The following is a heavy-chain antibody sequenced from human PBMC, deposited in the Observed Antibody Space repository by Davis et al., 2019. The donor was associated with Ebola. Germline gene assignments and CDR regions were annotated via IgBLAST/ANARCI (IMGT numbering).Heavy chain of an antibody. CDR2: IYSDDSDT. Sequence: GGSLRLSCKVSEYSFTSHWFGWVRQMPGKGLEYMGIIYSDDSDTRYSPSFQGQVTISADMSINTAYLQWNSLKASDTAMYYCARLNDYSPFDDWGQGTLVTVSS. D-gene: IGHD4-11*01. CDR3: ARLNDYSPFDD. CDR1: EYSFTSHW. V-gene: IGHV5-51*01. J-gene: IGHJ4*02.